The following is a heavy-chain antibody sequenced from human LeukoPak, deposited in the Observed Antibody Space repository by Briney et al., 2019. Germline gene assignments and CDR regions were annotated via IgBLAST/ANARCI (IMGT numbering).Heavy chain of an antibody. V-gene: IGHV3-30*04. CDR3: TKERGGGGRRINLMVGGYGP. CDR1: GFTFSGFA. Sequence: PGGSLRLSCAGSGFTFSGFAMHWVRQAPGKVLEWVAAVSYHGRDNYYADAVSGRFTISRDNSKNTLHLEMNSLRTDDTAIYYCTKERGGGGRRINLMVGGYGPWGQGTQVTVSS. CDR2: VSYHGRDN. D-gene: IGHD3-22*01. J-gene: IGHJ5*02.